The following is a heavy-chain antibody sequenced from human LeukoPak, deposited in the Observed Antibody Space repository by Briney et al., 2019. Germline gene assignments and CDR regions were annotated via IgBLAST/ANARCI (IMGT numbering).Heavy chain of an antibody. Sequence: PSGTLSLTCAVYGGSFSGYYWSWIRQPPGKGLEWIGEINHSGSTNYNPSLKSRVTISVDTSKNQFSLKLSSVTAADTAVYYCARTFRVLYGLDPWGQGTLVTVSS. CDR1: GGSFSGYY. D-gene: IGHD2-8*01. CDR2: INHSGST. CDR3: ARTFRVLYGLDP. V-gene: IGHV4-34*01. J-gene: IGHJ5*02.